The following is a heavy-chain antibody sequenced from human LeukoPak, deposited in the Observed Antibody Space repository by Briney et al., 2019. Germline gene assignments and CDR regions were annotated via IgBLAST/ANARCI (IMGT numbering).Heavy chain of an antibody. D-gene: IGHD6-19*01. J-gene: IGHJ3*02. V-gene: IGHV3-23*01. CDR1: GFTFSSYA. Sequence: PGGSLRLSCAASGFTFSSYAMSWVRQAPGKGLEWVSAISGSGGSTYYADSVKGRFTISRDNSKNTLYLQMNSLRAEDTAVYYCARGGWYGFGAFDIWGQGTMVTVSS. CDR2: ISGSGGST. CDR3: ARGGWYGFGAFDI.